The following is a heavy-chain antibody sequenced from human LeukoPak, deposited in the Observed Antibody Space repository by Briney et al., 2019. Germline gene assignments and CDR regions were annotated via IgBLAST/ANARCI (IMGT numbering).Heavy chain of an antibody. CDR2: ISPGNSVT. Sequence: GESLRISCKTFGYTFTGHWIGWVRQLPGRGLEWMGIISPGNSVTRYSPSFQGQVTISADKSISTAYLQWSSLKASDTAMYYCARQEYCSGGSCYTWFDPWGQGTLVIVSS. J-gene: IGHJ5*02. CDR3: ARQEYCSGGSCYTWFDP. V-gene: IGHV5-51*01. D-gene: IGHD2-15*01. CDR1: GYTFTGHW.